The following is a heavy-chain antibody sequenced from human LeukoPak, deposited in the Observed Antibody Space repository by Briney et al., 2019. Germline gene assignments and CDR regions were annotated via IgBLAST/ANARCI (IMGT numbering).Heavy chain of an antibody. CDR2: INHSGST. CDR3: AREKYSSGWYTSYYFDY. D-gene: IGHD6-19*01. V-gene: IGHV4-34*01. Sequence: SETLSLTCAVYGGSFSGYYWSWIRQPPGKGLEWIGEINHSGSTNYNPSLKSRVTISVDTSKNQFSLKLSSVTAADTAVYYCAREKYSSGWYTSYYFDYWGQGTLVTVSS. CDR1: GGSFSGYY. J-gene: IGHJ4*02.